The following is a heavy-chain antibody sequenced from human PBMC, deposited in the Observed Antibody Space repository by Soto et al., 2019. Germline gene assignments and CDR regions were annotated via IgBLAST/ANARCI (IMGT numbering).Heavy chain of an antibody. J-gene: IGHJ6*02. D-gene: IGHD2-2*02. CDR1: GYTFSGYY. V-gene: IGHV1-2*02. CDR2: INPNSGGT. Sequence: QEQLVQCGAEVKKPGDSMKVSCKASGYTFSGYYIHWLRQAPGQGVEWMGWINPNSGGTNYAQKFQGRVTVTRDTPTSTAYMELSRLTSDDTAVYYCARSLTEGYCTITGCYTRPLYGMDVWGQGTTVTVSS. CDR3: ARSLTEGYCTITGCYTRPLYGMDV.